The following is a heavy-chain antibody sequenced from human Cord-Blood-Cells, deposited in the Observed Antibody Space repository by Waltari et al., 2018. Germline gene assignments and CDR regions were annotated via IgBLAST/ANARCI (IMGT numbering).Heavy chain of an antibody. Sequence: EVQLVESGGGLVKPGGSLRLSCAASGFTCSSYSMNWVPQAPGKGLEWVSSISSSSSYIYYADSVKGRFTISRDNAKNSLYLQMNSLRAEDTAVYYCARVSAMDYYYYMDVWGKGTTVTVSS. J-gene: IGHJ6*03. CDR3: ARVSAMDYYYYMDV. V-gene: IGHV3-21*01. CDR2: ISSSSSYI. CDR1: GFTCSSYS.